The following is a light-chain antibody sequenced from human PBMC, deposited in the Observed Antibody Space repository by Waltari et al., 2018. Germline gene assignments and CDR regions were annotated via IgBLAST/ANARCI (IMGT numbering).Light chain of an antibody. Sequence: QSVLTQPPSASGTPGQRVTISCSGSSPNIGRSHVYWYQQPPGTAPKLLIYRNNQRPSAVPDRFSGSKSGTSASLAISGLRSEDEADYYCATWDDSLRGPVFGGGTKLTVL. CDR2: RNN. CDR1: SPNIGRSH. V-gene: IGLV1-47*01. J-gene: IGLJ2*01. CDR3: ATWDDSLRGPV.